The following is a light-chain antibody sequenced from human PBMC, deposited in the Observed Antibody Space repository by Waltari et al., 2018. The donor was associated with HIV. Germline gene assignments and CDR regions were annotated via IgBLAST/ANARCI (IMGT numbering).Light chain of an antibody. Sequence: DIQMTQSPSTLSASIGDRVTITCRASQSISVWLAWYHQKPGKAPNLLIYEASNLESGVPSRFSGTGSGTEFTLTISSLQPDDSATFDCQQYDSFPWTFGQGTKVGIK. V-gene: IGKV1-5*03. CDR1: QSISVW. CDR3: QQYDSFPWT. CDR2: EAS. J-gene: IGKJ1*01.